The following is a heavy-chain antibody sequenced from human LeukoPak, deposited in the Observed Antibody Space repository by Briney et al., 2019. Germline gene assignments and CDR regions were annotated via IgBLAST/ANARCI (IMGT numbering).Heavy chain of an antibody. CDR2: ISPSGGST. D-gene: IGHD1-26*01. CDR1: GYTFTGYW. J-gene: IGHJ5*02. CDR3: ARDNSVGDEVWWFNP. Sequence: GASVKVSCKAFGYTFTGYWMHWVRQAPGQGPEWMGVISPSGGSTIYAQKFKGRVTLTRDMSTSTDYLELSSLRSEDTAVYYCARDNSVGDEVWWFNPWGQGTLVTVSS. V-gene: IGHV1-46*01.